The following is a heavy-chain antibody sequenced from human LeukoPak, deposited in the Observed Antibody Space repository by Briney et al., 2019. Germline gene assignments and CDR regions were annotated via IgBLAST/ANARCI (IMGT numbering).Heavy chain of an antibody. D-gene: IGHD6-13*01. CDR3: ARALPSSWYYFDY. CDR1: GFTFSRYA. CDR2: INGGGGGT. J-gene: IGHJ4*02. V-gene: IGHV3-23*01. Sequence: GGSLRLSCAASGFTFSRYAMTWVRQAPGKGLEWVSTINGGGGGTYYADSVKGRFTISRDNSKNTLYLQMNSLRADDTAVYYCARALPSSWYYFDYWGQGTLVTVSS.